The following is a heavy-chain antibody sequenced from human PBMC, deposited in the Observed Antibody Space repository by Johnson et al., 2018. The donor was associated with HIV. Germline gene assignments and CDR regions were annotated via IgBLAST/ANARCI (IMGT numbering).Heavy chain of an antibody. CDR3: ARVSVVGAQAFDI. CDR2: INIDGSVT. J-gene: IGHJ3*02. D-gene: IGHD1-26*01. Sequence: EVQLVESGGGLVQPGGSLRLSCAASGFTFTSYWMHWVRQAPGKGLVWVSRINIDGSVTTYADSVKGRFTISRDNAKNTLYLQMNSLRAEDTAVYYCARVSVVGAQAFDIWVQGTVVTVSS. V-gene: IGHV3-74*02. CDR1: GFTFTSYW.